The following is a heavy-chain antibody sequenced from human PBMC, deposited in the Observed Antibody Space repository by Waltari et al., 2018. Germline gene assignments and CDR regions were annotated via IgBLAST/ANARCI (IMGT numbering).Heavy chain of an antibody. D-gene: IGHD1-7*01. V-gene: IGHV1-8*03. CDR1: GYTFTSYD. CDR3: ARRRGITGTSPGWFDP. J-gene: IGHJ5*02. Sequence: QVQLVQSGAEVKKPGASVKVSCKASGYTFTSYDINRVRQATGQGLEWMGWMNPNSGNTGYAQKFQGRVTITRNTSISTAYMELSSLRSEDTAVYYCARRRGITGTSPGWFDPWGQGTLVTVSS. CDR2: MNPNSGNT.